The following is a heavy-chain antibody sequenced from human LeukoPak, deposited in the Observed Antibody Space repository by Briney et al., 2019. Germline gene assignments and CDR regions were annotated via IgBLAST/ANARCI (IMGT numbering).Heavy chain of an antibody. CDR1: GSTFSSYE. CDR3: ARDLAAAGTYYYGMDV. Sequence: PGGSLRLSCAASGSTFSSYEMNWVRQAPGKGLEWVSYISSSGSTIYYADSVKGRFTISRDNAKNSLYLQMNSLRAEDTAVYYCARDLAAAGTYYYGMDVWGQGTTVTVSS. D-gene: IGHD6-13*01. J-gene: IGHJ6*02. V-gene: IGHV3-48*03. CDR2: ISSSGSTI.